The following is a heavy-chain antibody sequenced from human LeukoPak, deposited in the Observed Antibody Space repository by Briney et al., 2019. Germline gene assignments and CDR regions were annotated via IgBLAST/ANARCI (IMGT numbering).Heavy chain of an antibody. D-gene: IGHD2-21*02. V-gene: IGHV1-46*01. J-gene: IGHJ6*03. CDR3: AREGYGAYCGGDCSNYYYYYMDV. CDR2: INPSGGST. Sequence: ASVKVSCKASGYTFTSYYMHWVRQAPGQGLEWMGIINPSGGSTSYAQKFQGRVTMTRDMSTSTVYMELSSLRSDDTAVYYCAREGYGAYCGGDCSNYYYYYMDVWGKGTTVTISS. CDR1: GYTFTSYY.